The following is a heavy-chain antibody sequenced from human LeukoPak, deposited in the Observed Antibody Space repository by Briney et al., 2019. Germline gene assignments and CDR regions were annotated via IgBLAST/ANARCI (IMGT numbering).Heavy chain of an antibody. CDR1: GGSISSYY. CDR2: IYYSGRT. D-gene: IGHD1-14*01. Sequence: SETLSLTCTVSGGSISSYYWSWIRQPPGKGLEWIGYIYYSGRTNYNPSLKSRVTISVDAPKNQFSLKLSSVTAADTAVYYCARGPHEFFDYWGQGTLVTVSS. J-gene: IGHJ4*02. V-gene: IGHV4-59*01. CDR3: ARGPHEFFDY.